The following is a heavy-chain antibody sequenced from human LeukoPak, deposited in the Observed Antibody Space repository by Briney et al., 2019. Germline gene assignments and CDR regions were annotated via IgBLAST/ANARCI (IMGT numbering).Heavy chain of an antibody. CDR1: GDSINSLDL. V-gene: IGHV4-4*02. CDR2: MYLSGTT. CDR3: AGGRGYFGY. Sequence: SGTLSLTCTVSGDSINSLDLWSWVRQPPGKGLEWIGEMYLSGTTHSNPSVKSRVTISIDKSKNQFFLNLSSVTAADTAVYYCAGGRGYFGYWGQGTLVTVSS. J-gene: IGHJ4*02.